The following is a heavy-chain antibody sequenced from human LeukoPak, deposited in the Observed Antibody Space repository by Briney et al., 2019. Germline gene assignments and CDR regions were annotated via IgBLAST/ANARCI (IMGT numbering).Heavy chain of an antibody. Sequence: SETLSLTCTVSGGSISSYYWSWIRQPPGKGLEWIGYIYYSGSTNYNPSLKSRVTISVDTSKNQFSLKLSSVTAADTAVYYCASSPTYYGSGSYYRSYYYGMDVWGQGTTVTVSS. CDR1: GGSISSYY. CDR2: IYYSGST. V-gene: IGHV4-59*08. CDR3: ASSPTYYGSGSYYRSYYYGMDV. J-gene: IGHJ6*02. D-gene: IGHD3-10*01.